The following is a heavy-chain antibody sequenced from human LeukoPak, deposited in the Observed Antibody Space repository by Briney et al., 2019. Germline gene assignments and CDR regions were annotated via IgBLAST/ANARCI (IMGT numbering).Heavy chain of an antibody. D-gene: IGHD1-26*01. CDR2: ISSSSSYI. Sequence: GGSLRLSCAASGFTFSSYSMSWARQAPGKGLEWVSSISSSSSYIYYADSVKGRFTISRDNAKNSLYLQMNSLRAEDTAVYYCARKWERLDYWGQGTLVTVSS. CDR3: ARKWERLDY. J-gene: IGHJ4*02. V-gene: IGHV3-21*01. CDR1: GFTFSSYS.